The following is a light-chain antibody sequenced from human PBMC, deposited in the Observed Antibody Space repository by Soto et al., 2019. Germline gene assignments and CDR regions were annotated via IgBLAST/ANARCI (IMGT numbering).Light chain of an antibody. V-gene: IGKV1-5*03. CDR1: ESISVW. Sequence: DIEMTQSPSTLSASVGDRVTITCRANESISVWLAWYQVKRGKAPKLLIYKASGLESGVPSRFRGSGSGTEFTLTISNLQPADFATYYCQQYNSYYVTFGQGTKVEVK. CDR3: QQYNSYYVT. CDR2: KAS. J-gene: IGKJ1*01.